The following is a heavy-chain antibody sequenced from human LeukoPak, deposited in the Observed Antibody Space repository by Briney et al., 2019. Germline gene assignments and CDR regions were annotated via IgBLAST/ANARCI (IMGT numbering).Heavy chain of an antibody. CDR1: GYTFTSYC. CDR3: ARDQGGYCSGGSCYGFDY. D-gene: IGHD2-15*01. CDR2: INPSGGST. Sequence: ASVKVSCKASGYTFTSYCMHWVRQAPGQGLEWMGIINPSGGSTSYAQKFQGRVTMTRDTSTSTVYMELSSLRSEDTAVYYCARDQGGYCSGGSCYGFDYWGQGTLVTVSS. J-gene: IGHJ4*02. V-gene: IGHV1-46*03.